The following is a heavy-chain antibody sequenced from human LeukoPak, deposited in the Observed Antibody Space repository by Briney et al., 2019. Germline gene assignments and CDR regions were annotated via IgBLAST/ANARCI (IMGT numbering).Heavy chain of an antibody. D-gene: IGHD2-2*01. CDR3: AKGYCRGNSCYDDRGAFDY. CDR1: GYSISSGHY. V-gene: IGHV4-38-2*02. Sequence: SETLSLTCTVSGYSISSGHYWGWIRLPPGKGLQWIGSIYHSGSTYYNPSLKSRVTISVDTSKNQFSLKLSSVTAADTAVYYCAKGYCRGNSCYDDRGAFDYWGQGTLVTVSS. CDR2: IYHSGST. J-gene: IGHJ4*02.